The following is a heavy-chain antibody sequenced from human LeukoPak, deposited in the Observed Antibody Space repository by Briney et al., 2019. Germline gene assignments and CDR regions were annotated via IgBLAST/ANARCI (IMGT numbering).Heavy chain of an antibody. CDR1: GGSFSGYY. CDR3: ARLGSGYCSSTSCSKRRGYHFDY. J-gene: IGHJ4*02. D-gene: IGHD2-2*01. CDR2: INHSGST. Sequence: PSETLSLTCAVYGGSFSGYYWSWIRQPPGKGLEWIGEINHSGSTNYNPSLKSRVTISVDTSKNQFSLKLSSVTAADTAVYYCARLGSGYCSSTSCSKRRGYHFDYWGQGTLVTVSS. V-gene: IGHV4-34*01.